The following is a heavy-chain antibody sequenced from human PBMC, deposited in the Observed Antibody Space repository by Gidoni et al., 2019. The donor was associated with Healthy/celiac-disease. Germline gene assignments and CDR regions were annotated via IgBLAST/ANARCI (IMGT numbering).Heavy chain of an antibody. V-gene: IGHV1-2*02. CDR3: AREAPVYDYIWGSPQAFDI. D-gene: IGHD3-16*01. CDR2: INPNSGGT. Sequence: QVQLVQSGAEVKKPGASVKVSCQASGYTFTGYYMHWVRQAPGQGLEWMGWINPNSGGTNYAQKFQGRVTMTRDTSISTAYMELSWLRSDDTAVYYCAREAPVYDYIWGSPQAFDIWGQGTMVTVSS. CDR1: GYTFTGYY. J-gene: IGHJ3*02.